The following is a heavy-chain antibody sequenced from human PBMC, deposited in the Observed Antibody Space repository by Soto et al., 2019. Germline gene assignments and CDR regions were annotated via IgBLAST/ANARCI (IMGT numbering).Heavy chain of an antibody. Sequence: QVPLVESGGGVVQPGRSLRLSCAASGFTFSSYGMHWVRQAPGKGLEWVAVIWYDGSNKYYADSVKGRFTISRDNSKNTLYLQMNSLRAEDTAVYYCARGQVVRGVIITWYFDYWGQGTLVTVSS. J-gene: IGHJ4*02. CDR1: GFTFSSYG. CDR2: IWYDGSNK. CDR3: ARGQVVRGVIITWYFDY. D-gene: IGHD3-10*01. V-gene: IGHV3-33*01.